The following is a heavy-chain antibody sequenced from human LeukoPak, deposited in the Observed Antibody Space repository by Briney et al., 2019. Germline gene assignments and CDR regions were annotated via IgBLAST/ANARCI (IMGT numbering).Heavy chain of an antibody. D-gene: IGHD3-9*01. Sequence: SGPTQVHPTRPLTLTCTFSGFSLRTSGVGVGWIRQPPGKALEWLALIYWDDDKRYSPSLKSRLTITKDTSKNQVVLTMTNMDPVDTATYYCAHTLVRYFDWLLPMYYFDYWGQGTLVTVSS. CDR2: IYWDDDK. V-gene: IGHV2-5*02. J-gene: IGHJ4*02. CDR3: AHTLVRYFDWLLPMYYFDY. CDR1: GFSLRTSGVG.